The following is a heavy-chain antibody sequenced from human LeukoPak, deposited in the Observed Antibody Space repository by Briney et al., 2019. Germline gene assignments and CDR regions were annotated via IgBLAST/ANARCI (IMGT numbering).Heavy chain of an antibody. CDR1: GYTFTSYY. J-gene: IGHJ4*02. CDR2: INPSGGST. CDR3: ARGGSTMIVVVPTHNDY. V-gene: IGHV1-46*01. D-gene: IGHD3-22*01. Sequence: ASVKVSCKASGYTFTSYYMHWVRQAPGQGLEWMGIINPSGGSTSYAQKFQGRVTMTRDTSTSTVYMELSSLRSEDTAVYYCARGGSTMIVVVPTHNDYWGQGTLVTVSS.